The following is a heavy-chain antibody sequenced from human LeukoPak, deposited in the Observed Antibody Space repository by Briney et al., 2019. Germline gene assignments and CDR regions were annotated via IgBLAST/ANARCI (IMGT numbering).Heavy chain of an antibody. CDR2: ISGSGGST. J-gene: IGHJ4*02. Sequence: GVLRLSCAASGFTFSSYAMSWVRQAPGKGLEWVSAISGSGGSTYYADSVKGRFTISRDNSKNTLYLQMNSLRAEDTAVYYCASYCSSTSCHDYWGQGTLVTVSS. CDR3: ASYCSSTSCHDY. V-gene: IGHV3-23*01. D-gene: IGHD2-2*01. CDR1: GFTFSSYA.